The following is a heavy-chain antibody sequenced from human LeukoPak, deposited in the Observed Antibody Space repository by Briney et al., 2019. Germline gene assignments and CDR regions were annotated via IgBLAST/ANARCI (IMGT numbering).Heavy chain of an antibody. D-gene: IGHD3-22*01. V-gene: IGHV3-21*01. J-gene: IGHJ4*02. CDR1: GFTFSSYS. CDR3: ARDSLYDSSGYYYGGGFDY. Sequence: GGSLRLSCAASGFTFSSYSMNWVRQAPGKGLEWVSSISSSSSYIYYADSVQGRFTISRDNAKNSLYLQMNSLRAEDTAVYYCARDSLYDSSGYYYGGGFDYWGQGTLVTVSS. CDR2: ISSSSSYI.